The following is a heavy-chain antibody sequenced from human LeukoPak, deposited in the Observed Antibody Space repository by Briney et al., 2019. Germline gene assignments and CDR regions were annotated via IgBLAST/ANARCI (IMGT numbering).Heavy chain of an antibody. Sequence: GGSLRLSCAASGFTFSNAWMSWVRQAPGKGLEWVGRIKSKNNGETTDYAAPVKGRFTISRDDSKNMLYLQMNSLKTEDTAVYYCATVRTWNYADFDYWAREPWSPSPQ. CDR2: IKSKNNGETT. J-gene: IGHJ4*02. V-gene: IGHV3-15*01. CDR1: GFTFSNAW. D-gene: IGHD1-7*01. CDR3: ATVRTWNYADFDY.